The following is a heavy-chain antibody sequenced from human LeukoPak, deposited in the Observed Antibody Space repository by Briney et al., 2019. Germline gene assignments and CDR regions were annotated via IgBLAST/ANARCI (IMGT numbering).Heavy chain of an antibody. Sequence: SETLSLGCTVSGGSTTSTSYNWGWIRQPPGKGLEWIASIDYSGSPYYTPSLKSRVTISVDASKNQFSLKLSSVTAADTAVYYCARQHKYGGNALDPWGQGTLVTVSS. CDR3: ARQHKYGGNALDP. V-gene: IGHV4-39*01. D-gene: IGHD4-23*01. J-gene: IGHJ5*02. CDR2: IDYSGSP. CDR1: GGSTTSTSYN.